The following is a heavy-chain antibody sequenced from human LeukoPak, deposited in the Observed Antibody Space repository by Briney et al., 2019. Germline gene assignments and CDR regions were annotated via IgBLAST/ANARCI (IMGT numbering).Heavy chain of an antibody. J-gene: IGHJ4*02. V-gene: IGHV1-8*03. CDR1: GYTFTTYD. CDR2: MNPNSGNT. Sequence: ASVKVSCKASGYTFTTYDITWVRQATGQGLEWMGWMNPNSGNTAYAQKFQGRVTITRNTSISTAYMELSSLRSEDTAVYYCARESVEDESCSSGYTEPFDYWGQGTLVTVSS. D-gene: IGHD3-22*01. CDR3: ARESVEDESCSSGYTEPFDY.